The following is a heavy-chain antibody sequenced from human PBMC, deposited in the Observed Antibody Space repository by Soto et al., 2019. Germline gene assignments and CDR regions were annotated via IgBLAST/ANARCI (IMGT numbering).Heavy chain of an antibody. Sequence: SETLSLTCTVSGGSISSYYWSWIRQPPGKGLEWIGYIYYSGSTNYNPSLKSRVTISVDTSKNQFSLKLSSVTAADTAVYYCARADIVATIGFDYWGQGTLVTVSS. V-gene: IGHV4-59*01. CDR1: GGSISSYY. D-gene: IGHD5-12*01. CDR2: IYYSGST. J-gene: IGHJ4*02. CDR3: ARADIVATIGFDY.